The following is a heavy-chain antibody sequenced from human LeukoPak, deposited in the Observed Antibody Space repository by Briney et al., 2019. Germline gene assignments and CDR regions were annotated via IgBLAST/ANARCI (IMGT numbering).Heavy chain of an antibody. CDR2: ISSSSSYI. CDR1: GFTFSSYS. J-gene: IGHJ4*02. CDR3: ARVRGYWGEYYFDY. D-gene: IGHD3-10*01. Sequence: PGGSLRLSCAASGFTFSSYSMNWVRQAPGKGLEWVSSISSSSSYIYYADSVKGRFTISRDNAKNSLYLQMNSLRAEDTAVYYCARVRGYWGEYYFDYWGQGTLVTVSS. V-gene: IGHV3-21*01.